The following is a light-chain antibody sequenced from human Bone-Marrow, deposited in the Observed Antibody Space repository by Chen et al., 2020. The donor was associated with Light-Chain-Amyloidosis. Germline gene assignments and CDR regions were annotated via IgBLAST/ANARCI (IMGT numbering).Light chain of an antibody. V-gene: IGKV3-20*01. CDR1: QSVSSSY. Sequence: EIVLTLSPGTLSLSPGERATLSCRASQSVSSSYLAWYQQKPGQAPRLLIYGASSRATGIPDRFSGSGSGTDFTLTISRLEPEDVAVYYCQQYGSSPRTFGQGTKVEIK. CDR3: QQYGSSPRT. J-gene: IGKJ1*01. CDR2: GAS.